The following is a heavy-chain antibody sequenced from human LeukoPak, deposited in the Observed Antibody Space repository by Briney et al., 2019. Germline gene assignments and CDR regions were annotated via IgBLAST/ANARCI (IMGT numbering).Heavy chain of an antibody. V-gene: IGHV6-1*01. CDR3: ASSYSQGTDY. J-gene: IGHJ4*02. CDR1: GDSVSSNSAA. D-gene: IGHD2-15*01. CDR2: TYYRSKWNK. Sequence: SQTLSLTCAISGDSVSSNSAAWNWIRQSPSRGLEWLGRTYYRSKWNKHYALSMKSRITINPDTSKNQFSLQLNSVTPEDTAVYYCASSYSQGTDYWGQGTLVTVSS.